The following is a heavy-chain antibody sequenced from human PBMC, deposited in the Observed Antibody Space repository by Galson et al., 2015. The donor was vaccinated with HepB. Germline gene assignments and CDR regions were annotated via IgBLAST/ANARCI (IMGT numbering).Heavy chain of an antibody. V-gene: IGHV4-39*01. CDR1: GGSISSSSYY. Sequence: LTCTVSGGSISSSSYYWGWIRQPPGKGLEWIGSIYYSGSTYYNPSLKSRVTISVDTSKNQFSLKLSSVTAADTAVYYCARLPLDYYYGMDVWGQGTTVTVSS. CDR3: ARLPLDYYYGMDV. CDR2: IYYSGST. J-gene: IGHJ6*02.